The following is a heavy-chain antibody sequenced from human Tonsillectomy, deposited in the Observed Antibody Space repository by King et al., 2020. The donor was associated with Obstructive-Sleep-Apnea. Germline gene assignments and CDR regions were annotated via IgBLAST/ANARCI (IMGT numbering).Heavy chain of an antibody. Sequence: VQLVESGGGLVQPGESLRLSCAASGFTXSSYYMSWVRQAPGKGLEWVANIKEDGSETYYVDSVRGRFTISRDNAKNSLFLQMNSLSAEDTAVYYCAREGISDCGGDCPFDYWGQGSLVTVSS. V-gene: IGHV3-7*01. CDR1: GFTXSSYY. CDR2: IKEDGSET. J-gene: IGHJ4*02. D-gene: IGHD2-21*02. CDR3: AREGISDCGGDCPFDY.